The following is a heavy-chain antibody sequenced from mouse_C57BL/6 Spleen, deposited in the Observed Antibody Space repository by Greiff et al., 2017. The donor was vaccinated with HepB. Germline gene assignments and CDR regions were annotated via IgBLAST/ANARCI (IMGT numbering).Heavy chain of an antibody. V-gene: IGHV2-9-1*01. CDR2: IWTGGGT. Sequence: VQRVESGPGLVAPSQSLSITCTVSGFSLTSYAISWVRQPPGKGLEWLGVIWTGGGTNYNSALKSRLSISKDNSKSQVFLKMNSLQTDDTARYYCARNYYGSREVYFDYWGQGTTLTVSS. CDR3: ARNYYGSREVYFDY. J-gene: IGHJ2*01. CDR1: GFSLTSYA. D-gene: IGHD1-1*01.